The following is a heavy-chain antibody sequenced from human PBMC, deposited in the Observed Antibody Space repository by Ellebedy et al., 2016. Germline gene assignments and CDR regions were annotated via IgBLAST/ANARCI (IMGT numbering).Heavy chain of an antibody. Sequence: GGSLRLXXAASGFPFTNNWMIWVRQTPGKGLDWVAYINQDGSVTHYVDSVRGRFTISRDNAKNSLFLQMNSLRSDDTAVYYCANVVVIAAFHYWGQGTPVTVSS. CDR1: GFPFTNNW. V-gene: IGHV3-7*01. J-gene: IGHJ4*02. CDR3: ANVVVIAAFHY. CDR2: INQDGSVT. D-gene: IGHD2-21*01.